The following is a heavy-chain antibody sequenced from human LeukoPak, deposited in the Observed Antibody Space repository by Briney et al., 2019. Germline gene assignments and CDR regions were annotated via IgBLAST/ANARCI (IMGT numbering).Heavy chain of an antibody. D-gene: IGHD1-26*01. Sequence: GGSLRLSCAASGFSVSSTYMSWVRQAPGKGLEWVSLMYSHGLTSYGDSVRGRFTISRDTSKNTLHLQMNSLRAEDTAIYYCVRDIGSYPPEKWGQGTLVTVSS. V-gene: IGHV3-53*01. J-gene: IGHJ4*02. CDR2: MYSHGLT. CDR3: VRDIGSYPPEK. CDR1: GFSVSSTY.